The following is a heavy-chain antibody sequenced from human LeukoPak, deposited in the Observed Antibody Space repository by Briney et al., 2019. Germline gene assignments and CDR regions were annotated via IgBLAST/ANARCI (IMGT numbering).Heavy chain of an antibody. V-gene: IGHV1-46*01. CDR2: INPSGGST. CDR1: GYTFTSYY. D-gene: IGHD3-10*01. J-gene: IGHJ3*02. CDR3: ARDRRVLWFGEFWAFDI. Sequence: ASVKVSCKASGYTFTSYYMHWVRQAPGQGLEWMGIINPSGGSTSYAQKFQGRVTMTRDMSTSTVYMELSSLRSEDTAVYYCARDRRVLWFGEFWAFDIWGQGTMVTVSS.